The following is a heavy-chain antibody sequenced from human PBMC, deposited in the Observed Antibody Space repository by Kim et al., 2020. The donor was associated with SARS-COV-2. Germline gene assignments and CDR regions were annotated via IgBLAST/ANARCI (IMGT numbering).Heavy chain of an antibody. J-gene: IGHJ5*02. CDR3: ARDTPLCSSTSCYHYWFDP. D-gene: IGHD2-2*01. CDR1: GGSISSYY. CDR2: IYYSVST. Sequence: SETLSLTCTVSGGSISSYYWSWIRQPPGKGLEWIGYIYYSVSTNYNPSLKSRVTISVDTSKNQFSLHLTSVTAADTAVYYCARDTPLCSSTSCYHYWFDP. V-gene: IGHV4-59*01.